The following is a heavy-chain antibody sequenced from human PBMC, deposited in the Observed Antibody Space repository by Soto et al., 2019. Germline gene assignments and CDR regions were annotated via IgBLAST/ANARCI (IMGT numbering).Heavy chain of an antibody. D-gene: IGHD2-2*01. CDR2: IMPMFGVT. V-gene: IGHV1-69*12. Sequence: QVQLVQSGAEVKKPGSSVKVSCRAPGGTFNSHTISWVRQAPGQGLEWMGGIMPMFGVTNYARKFQGRLTITATEATTTAAGAVSGLTSEDTAVYYCAGEGVTSSMSLPWMGYHYYGLDVWGQGTTVIVSS. CDR1: GGTFNSHT. J-gene: IGHJ6*02. CDR3: AGEGVTSSMSLPWMGYHYYGLDV.